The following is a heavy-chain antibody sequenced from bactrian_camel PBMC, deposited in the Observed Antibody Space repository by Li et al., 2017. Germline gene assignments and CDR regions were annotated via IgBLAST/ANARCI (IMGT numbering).Heavy chain of an antibody. V-gene: IGHV3S31*01. CDR1: GFTFSWES. D-gene: IGHD1*01. J-gene: IGHJ7*01. CDR2: INSGGGSA. Sequence: EVQLVESGGDLVQPGGSLRLSCAASGFTFSWESMSWARQAPGKELEWISGINSGGGSAYYADSVKGRFTISRDKAKNTVYLQMTSLKPEDTAVYYCAADLTCRPGDARIARRRLRAMDAWGKGTQVTVS.